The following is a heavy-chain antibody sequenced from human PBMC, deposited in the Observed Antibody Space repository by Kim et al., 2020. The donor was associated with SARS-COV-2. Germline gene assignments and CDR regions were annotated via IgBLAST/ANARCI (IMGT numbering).Heavy chain of an antibody. CDR3: ARELHCSDTSGPAFDY. CDR1: GGSISDYY. J-gene: IGHJ4*01. CDR2: VFSSGNT. D-gene: IGHD3-22*01. V-gene: IGHV4-59*01. Sequence: SETLSLTCTVSGGSISDYYWGWIRQPPGKGLEWLGYVFSSGNTKYNPSFKSRVTISVEISKNQFSLSLNSVTAADTAQYYCARELHCSDTSGPAFDYWG.